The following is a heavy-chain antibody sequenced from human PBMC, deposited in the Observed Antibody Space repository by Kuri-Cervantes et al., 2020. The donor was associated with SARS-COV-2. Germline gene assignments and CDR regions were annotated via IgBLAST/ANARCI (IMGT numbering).Heavy chain of an antibody. V-gene: IGHV1-46*01. CDR3: AREYYFGSGRYYGAFDH. CDR1: GYIFTSHN. D-gene: IGHD3-10*01. Sequence: ASVKVSCKASGYIFTSHNMHWVRQAPGQGLEWMGMINPSGGSRINTQKFQGGLTMTRDTPTSTVYMELSSLRSDDTAVYYCAREYYFGSGRYYGAFDHWGQGTPVTVSS. CDR2: INPSGGSR. J-gene: IGHJ4*02.